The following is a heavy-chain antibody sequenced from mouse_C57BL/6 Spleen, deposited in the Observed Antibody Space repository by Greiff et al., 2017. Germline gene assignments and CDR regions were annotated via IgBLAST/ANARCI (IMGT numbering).Heavy chain of an antibody. V-gene: IGHV2-2*01. CDR1: GFSLTSYG. Sequence: VKLQESGPGLVQPSQSLSITCTVSGFSLTSYGVHWVRQSPGKGLEWLGVIWSGGSTDYNAAFISRLSISKDNSKSQVFLKMNSLQADDTAIYYCARIRAMRDYFDYWGQGTTLTVSS. J-gene: IGHJ2*01. CDR2: IWSGGST. D-gene: IGHD3-1*01. CDR3: ARIRAMRDYFDY.